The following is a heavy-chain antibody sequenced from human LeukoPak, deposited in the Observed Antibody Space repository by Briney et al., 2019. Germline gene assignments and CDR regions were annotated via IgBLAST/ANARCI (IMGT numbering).Heavy chain of an antibody. Sequence: RGSLRLSCAASRFTYAMTWVRQVPGKGLEWVSTISASGGSTYYADSVKGRFTISRDKSRNTLYLQMNSLRSEDTAVYYCARLNDGFDIWGQGTMVTVSS. D-gene: IGHD4/OR15-4a*01. CDR2: ISASGGST. CDR1: RFTYA. V-gene: IGHV3-23*01. J-gene: IGHJ3*02. CDR3: ARLNDGFDI.